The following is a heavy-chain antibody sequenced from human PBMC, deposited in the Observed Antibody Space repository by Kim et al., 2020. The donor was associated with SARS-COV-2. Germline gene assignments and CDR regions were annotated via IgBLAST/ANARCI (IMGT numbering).Heavy chain of an antibody. Sequence: VKGRFTISRDNAKNSLYLQMNILRAEDTALYYCAKDTSYDSSGYYSWFDPWGQGTLVTVSS. J-gene: IGHJ5*02. CDR3: AKDTSYDSSGYYSWFDP. D-gene: IGHD3-22*01. V-gene: IGHV3-9*01.